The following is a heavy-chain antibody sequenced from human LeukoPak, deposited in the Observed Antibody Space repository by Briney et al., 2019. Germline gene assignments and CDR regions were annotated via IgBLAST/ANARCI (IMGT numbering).Heavy chain of an antibody. CDR1: GFRFSSYG. D-gene: IGHD2-2*01. CDR3: AKRVDYSSPGGYFDY. J-gene: IGHJ4*02. Sequence: GGSLRLSCAASGFRFSSYGMSWVRQAPGKGQEWVSSIIDNGGSTYYADSVKGRFTISRDNSRNMLYLQMDSLRAEDTAVYYCAKRVDYSSPGGYFDYWGQGTLVTVSS. CDR2: IIDNGGST. V-gene: IGHV3-23*01.